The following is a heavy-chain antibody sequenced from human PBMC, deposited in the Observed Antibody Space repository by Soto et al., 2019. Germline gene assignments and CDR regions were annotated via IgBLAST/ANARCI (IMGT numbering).Heavy chain of an antibody. V-gene: IGHV3-15*01. CDR3: VEGWNDF. CDR2: IKSTKDGGAR. CDR1: GFVFSSAW. Sequence: EVQVVESGGDLVEPGGSLRLSCVTSGFVFSSAWMSWVRQAPGKGLEWVARIKSTKDGGARDYAAPVNGRFSISRDDSKSTVYLQMNSLRVEDTALYYCVEGWNDFWGQGTLVTVSS. J-gene: IGHJ4*02. D-gene: IGHD1-1*01.